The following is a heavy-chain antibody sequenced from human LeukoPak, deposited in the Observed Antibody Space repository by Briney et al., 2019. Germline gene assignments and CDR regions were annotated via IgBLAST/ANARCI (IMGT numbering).Heavy chain of an antibody. CDR3: ARDARRDGYLLDY. CDR1: GGTFSSYA. Sequence: SVKVSCKASGGTFSSYATSWVRQAPGQGLEWMGRIIPILGIANYAQKFQGRVTITADKSTSTAYMELSSLRSEDTAVYYCARDARRDGYLLDYWGQGTLVTVSS. J-gene: IGHJ4*02. V-gene: IGHV1-69*04. D-gene: IGHD5-24*01. CDR2: IIPILGIA.